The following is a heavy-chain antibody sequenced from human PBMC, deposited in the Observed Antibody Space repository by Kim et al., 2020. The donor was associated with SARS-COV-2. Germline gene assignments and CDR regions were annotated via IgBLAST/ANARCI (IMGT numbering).Heavy chain of an antibody. J-gene: IGHJ4*02. V-gene: IGHV3-30*03. CDR2: ISYDGSNK. Sequence: GGSLRLSCAASGFTFSSYGMHWVRQAPGKGLEWVAVISYDGSNKYYADSVKGRFTISRDNSKNTLYLQMNSLRAEDTAVYYCATGGVVAAIGGYFDYWGQGTLVTVSS. CDR3: ATGGVVAAIGGYFDY. CDR1: GFTFSSYG. D-gene: IGHD2-15*01.